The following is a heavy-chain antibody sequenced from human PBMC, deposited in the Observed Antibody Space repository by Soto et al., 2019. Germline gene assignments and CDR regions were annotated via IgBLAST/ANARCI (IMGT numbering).Heavy chain of an antibody. CDR2: IWYDGSNK. CDR3: ARDPLLFFGELFPRTLCYMYF. J-gene: IGHJ6*03. V-gene: IGHV3-33*01. D-gene: IGHD3-10*01. Sequence: GGSLRLSCAASGCTFSSDGMHWVRQAPGKGLEWVAVIWYDGSNKYYADSVKGRFTISRDNSKNTLYLQMNSLRAEDTAVDSCARDPLLFFGELFPRTLCYMYFWSKGPTVTLS. CDR1: GCTFSSDG.